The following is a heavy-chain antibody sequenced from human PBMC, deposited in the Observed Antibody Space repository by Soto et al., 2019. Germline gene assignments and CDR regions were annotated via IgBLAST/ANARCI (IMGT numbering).Heavy chain of an antibody. V-gene: IGHV3-48*02. J-gene: IGHJ6*02. CDR2: ISSSSSTI. CDR1: GFTFSSYS. CDR3: ARVGYCSGGSCYYYYYYGMDV. Sequence: GESLKISCAASGFTFSSYSMNWVRQAPGKGLEWVSYISSSSSTIYYADSVKGRFTISRDNAKNSLYLQMNSLRDEDTAVYYCARVGYCSGGSCYYYYYYGMDVWGQGTTVTVSS. D-gene: IGHD2-15*01.